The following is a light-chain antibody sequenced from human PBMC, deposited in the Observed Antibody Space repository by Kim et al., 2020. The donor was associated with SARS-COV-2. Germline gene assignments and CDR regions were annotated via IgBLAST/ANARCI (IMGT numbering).Light chain of an antibody. V-gene: IGLV3-19*01. Sequence: ARGQTVRITCQGDSLRTYYASWYQQKPGQAPALVIYPKNNRPSGIPDRFSGSSSGNTASMTITGAQAEDEADYYCKSRDTSGDRLVFGGGTQLTVL. J-gene: IGLJ2*01. CDR1: SLRTYY. CDR3: KSRDTSGDRLV. CDR2: PKN.